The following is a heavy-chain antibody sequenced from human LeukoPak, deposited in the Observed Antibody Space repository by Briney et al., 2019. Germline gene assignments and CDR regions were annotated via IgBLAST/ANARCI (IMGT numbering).Heavy chain of an antibody. CDR3: ASPRNYYDSSGYIFY. CDR2: ISSSSSYI. Sequence: GGSLRLSCAASGFTFSSHNMNWVRQAPGKGLEWVSSISSSSSYIYYADSVKGRFTISRDNDKNSLYLQMNSLRAEDTAVYYCASPRNYYDSSGYIFYWGQGTLVNVSS. CDR1: GFTFSSHN. D-gene: IGHD3-22*01. J-gene: IGHJ4*02. V-gene: IGHV3-21*01.